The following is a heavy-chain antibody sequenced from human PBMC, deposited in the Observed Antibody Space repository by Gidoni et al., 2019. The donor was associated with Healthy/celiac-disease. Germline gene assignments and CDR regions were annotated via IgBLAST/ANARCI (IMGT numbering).Heavy chain of an antibody. D-gene: IGHD3-10*01. J-gene: IGHJ4*02. CDR3: ARSRPTNSGSYYRRPDY. V-gene: IGHV3-21*01. CDR2: IIISSSYI. CDR1: GFTFSSSS. Sequence: EVQLVESGGGLVKPGGSLRLSCAASGFTFSSSSMNWVRQAPGNGLEWVSSIIISSSYIYYADSVKGRFTISRDNAKNSLYLQMNSLRAEDTAVYYCARSRPTNSGSYYRRPDYWGQGTLVTVSS.